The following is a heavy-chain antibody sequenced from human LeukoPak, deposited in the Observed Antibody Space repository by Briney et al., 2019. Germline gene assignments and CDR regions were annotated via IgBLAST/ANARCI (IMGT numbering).Heavy chain of an antibody. Sequence: SETLSLTCTVSGYSISSGYYWGWIRQPPGKGLEWIGSIYYSGSTYYNPSLKSRVTISVDTSKNQFSLKLSSVTAADTAVYYCARDSDRGSSFDYWGQGTLVTVSS. CDR3: ARDSDRGSSFDY. J-gene: IGHJ4*02. D-gene: IGHD6-6*01. CDR1: GYSISSGYY. CDR2: IYYSGST. V-gene: IGHV4-38-2*02.